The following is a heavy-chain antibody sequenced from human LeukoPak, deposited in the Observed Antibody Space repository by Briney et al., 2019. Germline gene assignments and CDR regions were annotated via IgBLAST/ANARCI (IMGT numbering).Heavy chain of an antibody. Sequence: GGSLRLSCAASGFTVSTYYMTWVRQAPGKGLERVSVIYSGGSTYYADSVKGRFTVSRDNSKNTLYLQMNSLRAEDTAMYYCARGLGYCTSTTCLLPFDYWGQGTLVTVSS. D-gene: IGHD2-2*01. CDR3: ARGLGYCTSTTCLLPFDY. CDR2: IYSGGST. V-gene: IGHV3-53*01. CDR1: GFTVSTYY. J-gene: IGHJ4*02.